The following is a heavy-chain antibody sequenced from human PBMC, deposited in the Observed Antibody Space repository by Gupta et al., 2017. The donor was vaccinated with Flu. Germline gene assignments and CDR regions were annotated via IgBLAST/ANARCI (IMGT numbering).Heavy chain of an antibody. CDR2: ISGSGGST. Sequence: EEQLLESGGDLVQPGGSLSLSCAASGFTFSTYAMNWVRQTPGKGLEWVSGISGSGGSTSYADSVKGRFTISRDNSKSALYLQMNNLRAEDTAVYYCAKGPAWIVLWGQGTLVTVSS. V-gene: IGHV3-23*01. CDR3: AKGPAWIVL. CDR1: GFTFSTYA. D-gene: IGHD3-22*01. J-gene: IGHJ4*02.